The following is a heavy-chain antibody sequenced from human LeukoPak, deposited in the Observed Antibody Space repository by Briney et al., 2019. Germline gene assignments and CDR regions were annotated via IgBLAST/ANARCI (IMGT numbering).Heavy chain of an antibody. CDR1: GGSISSYY. J-gene: IGHJ6*02. D-gene: IGHD5-18*01. CDR2: IYYSGST. V-gene: IGHV4-59*01. CDR3: ARDRGYSYCVLYYYYYGMDV. Sequence: SETLSLTCTVSGGSISSYYWSWIRQPPGKGLEWIGYIYYSGSTNYNPSLKSRVTISVDTSKNQFSLKLSSVTAADTAVYYCARDRGYSYCVLYYYYYGMDVWGQGTTVTVSS.